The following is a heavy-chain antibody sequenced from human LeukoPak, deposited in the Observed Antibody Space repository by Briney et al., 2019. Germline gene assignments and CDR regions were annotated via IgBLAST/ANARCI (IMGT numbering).Heavy chain of an antibody. CDR1: GFTFSSYW. J-gene: IGHJ4*02. CDR3: ARDIEAAGLFLDY. Sequence: GGSLRLSCAASGFTFSSYWMSWVRQAPGKGLEWVANTKYDGSEKYYVDSVKGRFTISRDNAKNSLYLQMNSLRAEDTAVYYCARDIEAAGLFLDYWGQGTLVTVSS. CDR2: TKYDGSEK. D-gene: IGHD6-13*01. V-gene: IGHV3-7*01.